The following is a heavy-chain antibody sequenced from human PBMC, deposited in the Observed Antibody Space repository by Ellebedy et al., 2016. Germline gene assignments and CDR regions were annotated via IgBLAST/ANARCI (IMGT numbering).Heavy chain of an antibody. CDR1: GYTFTSYG. Sequence: ASVKVSCKASGYTFTSYGISWVRQAPGQGLEWMGWISTYDGNTSYAQNLQGRVTMTTDTSTGTVYMELRSLISDDTAVYYCAGDSGRASHFRTCGDYWGQGTLVTVSS. D-gene: IGHD1-14*01. CDR3: AGDSGRASHFRTCGDY. CDR2: ISTYDGNT. V-gene: IGHV1-18*01. J-gene: IGHJ4*02.